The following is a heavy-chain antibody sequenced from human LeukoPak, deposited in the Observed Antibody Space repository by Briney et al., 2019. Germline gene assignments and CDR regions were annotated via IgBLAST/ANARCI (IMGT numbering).Heavy chain of an antibody. V-gene: IGHV4-34*01. CDR1: GGSFSGYY. D-gene: IGHD1-14*01. CDR2: INHSGST. CDR3: ARHNSPASFDY. J-gene: IGHJ4*02. Sequence: SETLSLTCAVYGGSFSGYYWSWIRQPPGKGLEWIGEINHSGSTNYNPSLKGRVTISVDTSKNQFSLKLSSVTAADTAVYYCARHNSPASFDYWGQGTLVTVSS.